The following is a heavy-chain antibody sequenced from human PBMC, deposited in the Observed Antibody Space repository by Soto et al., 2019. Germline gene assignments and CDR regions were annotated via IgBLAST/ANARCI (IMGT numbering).Heavy chain of an antibody. CDR1: GYSFTSYW. D-gene: IGHD1-1*01. CDR2: IYPGDSDT. V-gene: IGHV5-51*01. Sequence: GESLKISCKGSGYSFTSYWIGWVRQMPGKGLEWMGIIYPGDSDTRYSPSFQGQVTISADKSISTAYLPWSSLKASDTAMYYCGGTTTDYYYYMDGWGKGTTVTVSS. CDR3: GGTTTDYYYYMDG. J-gene: IGHJ6*03.